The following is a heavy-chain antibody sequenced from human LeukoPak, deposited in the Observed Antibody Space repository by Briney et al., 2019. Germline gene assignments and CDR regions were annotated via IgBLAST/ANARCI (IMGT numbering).Heavy chain of an antibody. J-gene: IGHJ4*02. Sequence: GGSLRLSCAASGFTFSSYAMSWVRQAPGKGLEWVSAISGSGGSTYYADSVKGRFTISRDNSKNTLYLQMNSLRAEDTAVYYCAKVLTPSQQHGFDYWGQGTLVTVSP. D-gene: IGHD5-18*01. V-gene: IGHV3-23*01. CDR1: GFTFSSYA. CDR2: ISGSGGST. CDR3: AKVLTPSQQHGFDY.